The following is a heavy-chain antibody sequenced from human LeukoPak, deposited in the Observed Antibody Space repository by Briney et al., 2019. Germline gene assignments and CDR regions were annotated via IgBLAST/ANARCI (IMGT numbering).Heavy chain of an antibody. V-gene: IGHV3-21*01. D-gene: IGHD5-18*01. CDR3: AREWDTAMPSPLDY. Sequence: PGGSLRLSCAASGFTFSSYSMNWVRQAPGKGLEWVSSISSSSSYIYYADSVKGRFTISRDNAKNSLYLQMNSLRAEDTAVYYCAREWDTAMPSPLDYWGQGTLVTVSS. CDR2: ISSSSSYI. J-gene: IGHJ4*02. CDR1: GFTFSSYS.